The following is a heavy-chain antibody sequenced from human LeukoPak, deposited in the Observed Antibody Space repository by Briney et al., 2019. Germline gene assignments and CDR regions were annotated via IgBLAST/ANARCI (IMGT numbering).Heavy chain of an antibody. J-gene: IGHJ4*02. CDR1: GYSISSGYY. D-gene: IGHD3-10*01. CDR2: IYHSGST. CDR3: ATYYDSGEDYYFDY. Sequence: PWETLSLTCAVSGYSISSGYYWGWIRQPPGKGLEWIGSIYHSGSTYYNPSLKSRVTISVDTSKNQFSLKLSSLTAADTAVYYCATYYDSGEDYYFDYWGQGTLVTVSS. V-gene: IGHV4-38-2*01.